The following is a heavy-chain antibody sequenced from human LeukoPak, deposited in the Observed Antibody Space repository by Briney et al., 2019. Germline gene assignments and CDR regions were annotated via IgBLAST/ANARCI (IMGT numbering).Heavy chain of an antibody. CDR2: INPNSGGT. J-gene: IGHJ4*02. Sequence: ASVKVSCKASGYTFTGYYMHWVRQAPGQGLEWMGWINPNSGGTNYAQKFQGRVTMTRDTSISTAYMELSRLRSDDTAVYYCAREPPYSSSPYYFDYWGQGTRVTVSS. V-gene: IGHV1-2*02. D-gene: IGHD6-6*01. CDR3: AREPPYSSSPYYFDY. CDR1: GYTFTGYY.